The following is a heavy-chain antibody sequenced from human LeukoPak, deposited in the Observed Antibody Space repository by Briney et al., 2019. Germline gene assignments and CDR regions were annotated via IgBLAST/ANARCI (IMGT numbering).Heavy chain of an antibody. CDR1: GYSINSGYY. D-gene: IGHD3-10*01. V-gene: IGHV4-38-2*02. Sequence: SETLSLTCTVSGYSINSGYYWGWIRQPPGKGLEWIAIIYHSGSTYYNPSLKSRVTISVDTSKNQFSLKLSSVTAADTAVYYCARDSMVRGVITHYFDYWGQGTLVTVSS. CDR3: ARDSMVRGVITHYFDY. CDR2: IYHSGST. J-gene: IGHJ4*02.